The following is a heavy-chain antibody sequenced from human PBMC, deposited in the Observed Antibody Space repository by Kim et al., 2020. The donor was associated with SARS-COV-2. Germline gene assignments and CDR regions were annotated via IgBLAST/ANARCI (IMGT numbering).Heavy chain of an antibody. Sequence: AVCVRGRFTISRDNSKNTLYLKMNRLSAEDTAVYYWARDPDGDREDYFDNWGQGTLVTVSS. D-gene: IGHD4-17*01. V-gene: IGHV3-23*01. CDR3: ARDPDGDREDYFDN. J-gene: IGHJ4*02.